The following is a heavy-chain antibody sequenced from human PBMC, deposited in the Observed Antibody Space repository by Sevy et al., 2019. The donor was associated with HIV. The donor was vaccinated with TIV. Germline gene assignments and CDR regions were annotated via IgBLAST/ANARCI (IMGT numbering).Heavy chain of an antibody. J-gene: IGHJ5*02. CDR2: INGRGGST. V-gene: IGHV3-23*01. D-gene: IGHD2-15*01. CDR1: GYSFSSYA. Sequence: GGSLRLSCVVSGYSFSSYAISWVRQAPGKGLEWVSTINGRGGSTYYADSVKGRFTISRDNPKNTLILQMINLRVDDTATYYCACPSPRIGGAASSFFDNWGQGTLVTVSS. CDR3: ACPSPRIGGAASSFFDN.